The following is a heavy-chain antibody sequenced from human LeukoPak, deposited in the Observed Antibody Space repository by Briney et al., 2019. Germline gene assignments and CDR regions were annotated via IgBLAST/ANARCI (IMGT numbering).Heavy chain of an antibody. CDR1: GVSISTYY. V-gene: IGHV4-59*01. J-gene: IGHJ4*02. Sequence: SETLSLTCSVSGVSISTYYWIWIRQPPAKGLEWMGFFSYSGSTKYNPSLKSRVTVSVDTSKNQFSLKLNSVTAADTAVYYCARMYSGTSYYFDYWGQGTLVTVSS. D-gene: IGHD1-26*01. CDR3: ARMYSGTSYYFDY. CDR2: FSYSGST.